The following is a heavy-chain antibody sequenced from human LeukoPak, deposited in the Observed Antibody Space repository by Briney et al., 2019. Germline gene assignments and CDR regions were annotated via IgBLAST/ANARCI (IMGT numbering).Heavy chain of an antibody. V-gene: IGHV3-7*01. J-gene: IGHJ3*02. CDR2: IKQDGSER. CDR1: GFTFSSYW. Sequence: GGSLRLSCAASGFTFSSYWMSRVRQAPGKGLEWVANIKQDGSERYYVDSVKGRFTISRDNAKNSLYLQMNSLRAEDTAVYYCARENLVGDAFDIWGQGTMVTVSS. CDR3: ARENLVGDAFDI.